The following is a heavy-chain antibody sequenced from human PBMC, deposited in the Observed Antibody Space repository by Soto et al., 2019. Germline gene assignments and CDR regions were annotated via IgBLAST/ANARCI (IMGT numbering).Heavy chain of an antibody. J-gene: IGHJ6*02. CDR1: GGSISSGGYY. CDR3: ARSPDSSGYYPRWYYYGMDV. Sequence: PSETLSLTCTVSGGSISSGGYYWNWIRQHPGKGLEWIGYIYYIGSTYYNPSLKSRVTISLDTSKNQFSLKLSSVTAADTAVYYCARSPDSSGYYPRWYYYGMDVWGQGTTVTVSS. CDR2: IYYIGST. V-gene: IGHV4-31*03. D-gene: IGHD3-22*01.